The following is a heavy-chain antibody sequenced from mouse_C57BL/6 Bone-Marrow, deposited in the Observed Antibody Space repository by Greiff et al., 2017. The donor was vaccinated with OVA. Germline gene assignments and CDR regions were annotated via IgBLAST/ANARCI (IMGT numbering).Heavy chain of an antibody. CDR2: INPSSGYT. V-gene: IGHV1-7*01. D-gene: IGHD2-3*01. J-gene: IGHJ3*01. CDR1: GYTFTSYW. CDR3: ARSPRWLLPSFAY. Sequence: VKLMESGAELAKPGASVKLSCKASGYTFTSYWMHWVKQRPGQGLEWIGYINPSSGYTKYNQKFKDKATLTADKSSSTAYMQVSSLTYEDSAVYYCARSPRWLLPSFAYWGQGTLVTVSA.